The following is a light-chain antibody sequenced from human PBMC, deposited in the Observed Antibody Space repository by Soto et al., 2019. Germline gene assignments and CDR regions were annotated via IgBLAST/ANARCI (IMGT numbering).Light chain of an antibody. V-gene: IGKV3-15*01. J-gene: IGKJ4*01. CDR2: GAS. CDR1: QSVSSS. Sequence: EIVMTQSPATLSVSPGETATPSCRASQSVSSSLAWYQQTPGRAPRLLIYGASTRATGIPTRFSGSGSGTEFTLTISSLQSEDFAVYYCQQYNNWPPLTFGGGTKVDIK. CDR3: QQYNNWPPLT.